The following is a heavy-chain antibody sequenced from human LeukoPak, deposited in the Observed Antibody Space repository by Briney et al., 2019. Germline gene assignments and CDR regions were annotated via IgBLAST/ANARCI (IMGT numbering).Heavy chain of an antibody. V-gene: IGHV3-21*01. CDR3: AREDGRLGELSSPPDY. CDR2: ISSTSSYI. Sequence: GRSLRLSCAASGFTFSSYSMNWVRQAPGKGLEWVSSISSTSSYIYYTDSVQGRFTISRDNAKNSLYLQMNSLRAEDTAVYYCAREDGRLGELSSPPDYWGQGTLVTVSS. J-gene: IGHJ4*02. D-gene: IGHD3-16*02. CDR1: GFTFSSYS.